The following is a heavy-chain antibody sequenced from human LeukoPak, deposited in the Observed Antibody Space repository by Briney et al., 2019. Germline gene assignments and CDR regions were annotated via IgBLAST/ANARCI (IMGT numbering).Heavy chain of an antibody. V-gene: IGHV3-11*01. CDR1: GFTFSDYY. CDR3: ARGYILGYFDC. D-gene: IGHD7-27*01. J-gene: IGHJ4*02. Sequence: NTGRSLRLSCAASGFTFSDYYMSRIRQAPGKGLEWVSYISSSGSTLYYADSVKGRFTISSDNAKNSLYLQMNSLRAEDTAVYYCARGYILGYFDCWGQGTLVTVSS. CDR2: ISSSGSTL.